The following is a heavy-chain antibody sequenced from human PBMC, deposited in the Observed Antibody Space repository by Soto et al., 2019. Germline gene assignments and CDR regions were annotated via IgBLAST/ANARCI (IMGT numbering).Heavy chain of an antibody. J-gene: IGHJ4*02. CDR1: GFSLSTSGVG. CDR3: AQSLTGTGKY. D-gene: IGHD1-1*01. CDR2: IYWDDDK. Sequence: QITLKESGPPLVKPTQTLTLTCTFSGFSLSTSGVGVGWIRQPPGKALQWRALIYWDDDKRYSPSLQSRLTITKDTSKNQVVPTMTSMDPVDTATYYCAQSLTGTGKYWGQGTLVTVSS. V-gene: IGHV2-5*02.